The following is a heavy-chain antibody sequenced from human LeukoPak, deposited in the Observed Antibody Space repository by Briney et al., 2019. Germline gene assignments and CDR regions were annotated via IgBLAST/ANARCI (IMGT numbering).Heavy chain of an antibody. CDR1: GFTFDDYA. Sequence: SGGSLRLSCAASGFTFDDYAMHWVRQAPGKGLEWVSGISWNSGSIGYADSVKGRFTISRDNAKNSLYLQMNSLRAEDTAVYYCARTMKLGMGRRDPFDYWGQGTLVTVSS. J-gene: IGHJ4*02. CDR3: ARTMKLGMGRRDPFDY. V-gene: IGHV3-9*01. D-gene: IGHD7-27*01. CDR2: ISWNSGSI.